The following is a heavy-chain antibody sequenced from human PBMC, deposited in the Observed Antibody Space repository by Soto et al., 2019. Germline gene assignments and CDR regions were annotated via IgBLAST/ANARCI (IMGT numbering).Heavy chain of an antibody. CDR3: AKRRSYCSTTSCYFDY. J-gene: IGHJ4*02. Sequence: GGSLRLSCAASGFTFSDYAMSWVRQAPGKGLEWVSAVSGRGASTYYADSVKGRFTISRDNARNTVSLQMDSLRAEDTAIYYCAKRRSYCSTTSCYFDYWRQGTLVTVSS. CDR2: VSGRGAST. D-gene: IGHD2-2*01. CDR1: GFTFSDYA. V-gene: IGHV3-23*01.